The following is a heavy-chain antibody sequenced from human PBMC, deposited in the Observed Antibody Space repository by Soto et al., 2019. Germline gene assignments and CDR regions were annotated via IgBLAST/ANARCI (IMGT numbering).Heavy chain of an antibody. D-gene: IGHD3-22*01. CDR2: IIPIFGTA. J-gene: IGHJ5*02. V-gene: IGHV1-69*06. Sequence: QVQLVQSGAEVKKPGSSVKVSCKASGGTFSSYAISWVRQAPGQGLEWMGGIIPIFGTANYAQKFQGRVTITADKSTRTAYLELSSLRSEDTAVYYCARDRGHSSGPWDWFDPWGQGTLVTVSS. CDR3: ARDRGHSSGPWDWFDP. CDR1: GGTFSSYA.